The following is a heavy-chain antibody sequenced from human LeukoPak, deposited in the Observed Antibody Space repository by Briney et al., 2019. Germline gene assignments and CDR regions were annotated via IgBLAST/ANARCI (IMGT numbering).Heavy chain of an antibody. CDR3: ARGAQVFVDYFDY. CDR2: IYYSGST. J-gene: IGHJ4*02. CDR1: GGSISSYY. Sequence: SENLSLXCTVSGGSISSYYWSWIRQPPGKGLEWIGYIYYSGSTNYNPSLKSRVTISVDTSKNQFSLKLSSVTAAHPAVYYCARGAQVFVDYFDYWGQGTLVTVSS. V-gene: IGHV4-59*01. D-gene: IGHD2-21*01.